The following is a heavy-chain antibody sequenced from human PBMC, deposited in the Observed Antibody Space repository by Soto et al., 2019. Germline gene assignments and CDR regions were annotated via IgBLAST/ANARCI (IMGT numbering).Heavy chain of an antibody. V-gene: IGHV6-1*01. CDR3: ARDQTRQQLVRGGEDWFDP. CDR1: GDSFSSNSAA. CDR2: TYYRSKWYN. Sequence: SQTRSLTCAISGDSFSSNSAAWNWIRQSPSRGLEWLGRTYYRSKWYNDYAVSVKSRITINPDTSKNQFSLQLNSVTPEDTAVYYCARDQTRQQLVRGGEDWFDPWGQGTLVTVSS. J-gene: IGHJ5*02. D-gene: IGHD6-13*01.